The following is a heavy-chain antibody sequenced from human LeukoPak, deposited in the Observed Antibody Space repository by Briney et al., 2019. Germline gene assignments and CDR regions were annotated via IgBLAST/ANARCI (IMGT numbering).Heavy chain of an antibody. V-gene: IGHV3-23*01. J-gene: IGHJ6*03. CDR2: VNDNGAAT. CDR3: AKGLKTGVGPYMGYPYYIDV. D-gene: IGHD3-16*01. Sequence: GSLRLSCAASGFTFSNYAMSWVRQAPGKGLKWVATVNDNGAATYYADSVKGRFTISRDNSYNTVSLQMNGLRDEDTGVYYCAKGLKTGVGPYMGYPYYIDVWGQGATVTVSS. CDR1: GFTFSNYA.